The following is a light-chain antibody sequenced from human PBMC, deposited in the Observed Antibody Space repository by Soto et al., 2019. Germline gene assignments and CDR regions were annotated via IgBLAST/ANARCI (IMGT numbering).Light chain of an antibody. V-gene: IGKV1-5*03. J-gene: IGKJ1*01. CDR3: QLSRT. CDR1: QTISSW. Sequence: DIQMTQSPSTLSGSVGDRVTITCRASQTISSWLAWYQQKPGKAPKLLIYKASSLESGVPSRFSGSGSGTEFTLTISSLQPDDFATYYCQLSRTFGQGTKVDIK. CDR2: KAS.